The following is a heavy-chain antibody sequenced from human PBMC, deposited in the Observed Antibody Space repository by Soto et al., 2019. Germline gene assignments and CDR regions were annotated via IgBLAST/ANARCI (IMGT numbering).Heavy chain of an antibody. D-gene: IGHD3-3*01. CDR2: ISYDGSNK. J-gene: IGHJ6*02. CDR1: GFTFSSYA. CDR3: ARNVLRFLEWLSSRGKDV. V-gene: IGHV3-30-3*01. Sequence: QVQLVESGGGVVQPGRSLRLSCAASGFTFSSYAMHWVRQAPGKGLEWVAVISYDGSNKYYADSVKGRFTISRDNSKNTLYLQMNSLRAEETAVYYCARNVLRFLEWLSSRGKDVWGQGTTVTVSS.